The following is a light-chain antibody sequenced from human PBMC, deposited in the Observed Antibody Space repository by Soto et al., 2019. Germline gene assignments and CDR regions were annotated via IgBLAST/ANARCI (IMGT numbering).Light chain of an antibody. CDR3: QSYDSSLSGVV. CDR1: SSHIVAGYD. V-gene: IGLV1-40*01. Sequence: QSVLTQPPSVSGAPGQRVTISCTGSSSHIVAGYDVHWYQELPGTAPKLLIYGNSNRPSGVPDRFFGSKSGTSASLAITGLKAEDEADYYCQSYDSSLSGVVFGGGTKLTVL. CDR2: GNS. J-gene: IGLJ3*02.